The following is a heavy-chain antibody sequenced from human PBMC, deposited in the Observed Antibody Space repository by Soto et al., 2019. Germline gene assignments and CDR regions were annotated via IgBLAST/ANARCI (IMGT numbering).Heavy chain of an antibody. J-gene: IGHJ6*02. Sequence: GESLKISCKGSGYSFTSYWISWVRQMPVKGLEWMGRIDPSDSYTNYGPSFQGHVTISADKSISTAYLQWSSLKASDTAMYYCARHHYYGSGHYGMDVWGQGSTVTVAS. D-gene: IGHD3-10*01. CDR1: GYSFTSYW. CDR3: ARHHYYGSGHYGMDV. V-gene: IGHV5-10-1*01. CDR2: IDPSDSYT.